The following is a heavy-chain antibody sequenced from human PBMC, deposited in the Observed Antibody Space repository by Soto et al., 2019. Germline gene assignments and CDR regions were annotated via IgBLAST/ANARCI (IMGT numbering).Heavy chain of an antibody. V-gene: IGHV4-39*01. CDR3: ARRVNVPSWYFDL. CDR2: INYSGTA. J-gene: IGHJ2*01. Sequence: QVELQQSGPGLVKPSETLSLTCTVSGASISKTSSYWGWIRQPPGKGLEWIGSINYSGTAYYNPSLKSRVTISFDTSRNQFSLRLTSVTAADTAFYCCARRVNVPSWYFDLWGREKPVIVSS. CDR1: GASISKTSSY. D-gene: IGHD3-10*02.